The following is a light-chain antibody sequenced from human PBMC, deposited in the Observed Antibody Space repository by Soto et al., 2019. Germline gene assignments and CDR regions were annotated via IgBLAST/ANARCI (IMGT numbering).Light chain of an antibody. V-gene: IGLV2-14*01. CDR3: SSYTTTTRL. Sequence: QSALTQPASVSGSPGQSITISCTGTSSDIGSNNYVSWFQQRPGKAPTLIIYEVSNRPSGVSNHFSGSKSGNTASLTIPGLLPEDEAEYYCSSYTTTTRLFGGGTKLTVL. CDR1: SSDIGSNNY. CDR2: EVS. J-gene: IGLJ3*02.